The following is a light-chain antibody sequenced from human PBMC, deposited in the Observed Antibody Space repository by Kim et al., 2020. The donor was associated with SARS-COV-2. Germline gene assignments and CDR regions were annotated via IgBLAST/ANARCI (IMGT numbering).Light chain of an antibody. CDR2: DAS. CDR3: QERTDSPNT. CDR1: RSISSV. V-gene: IGKV3-11*01. Sequence: PEDTATVSSRASRSISSVLDWYPPGPGPAPRLYIADASHAATGNPYRCSGCGSGSAFTITIIRLEAEAVADYYCQERTDSPNTFGGGTKVDIK. J-gene: IGKJ4*01.